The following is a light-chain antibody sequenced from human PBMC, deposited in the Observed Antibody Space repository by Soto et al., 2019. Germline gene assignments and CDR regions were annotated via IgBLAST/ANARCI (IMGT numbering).Light chain of an antibody. J-gene: IGLJ2*01. Sequence: QSALTQPASVSGSPGQSITISCTGSGSDVGGYNYVSWYQHHPVKAPKLMIYDVSNRPSGVSNRFSGSKSGNTASLTISGLQAEDEAGYYGSSYTSSSTLIFGGGTQLTVL. CDR1: GSDVGGYNY. V-gene: IGLV2-14*03. CDR3: SSYTSSSTLI. CDR2: DVS.